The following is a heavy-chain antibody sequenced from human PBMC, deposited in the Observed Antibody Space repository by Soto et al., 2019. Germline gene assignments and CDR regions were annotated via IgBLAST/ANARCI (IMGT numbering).Heavy chain of an antibody. Sequence: PGGSLRLSCAASGFTFSSYAMSWVRQAPRKGLEWVSAISGSGGSTYYADSVKGRFTISRDNSKNTLYLQMNSLRAEDTAVYYCAKDLMGDMLTGYYPLGMDVWGQGTTVTVS. J-gene: IGHJ6*02. CDR3: AKDLMGDMLTGYYPLGMDV. CDR1: GFTFSSYA. V-gene: IGHV3-23*01. D-gene: IGHD3-9*01. CDR2: ISGSGGST.